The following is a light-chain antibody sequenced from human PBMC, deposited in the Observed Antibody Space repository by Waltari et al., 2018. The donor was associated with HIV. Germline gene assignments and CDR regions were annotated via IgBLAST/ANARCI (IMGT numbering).Light chain of an antibody. CDR3: QQYYSTPQT. V-gene: IGKV4-1*01. J-gene: IGKJ1*01. CDR2: WAS. CDR1: QSVLYSSNNKNY. Sequence: DIVMTQSPDSLAVSLGERATINCKSSQSVLYSSNNKNYLAWYQQKPGQPPKLLIYWASTRESGVPDLFSGSGSVTDFTLTISSLQAEDVAVYYCQQYYSTPQTFGQGTKVEIK.